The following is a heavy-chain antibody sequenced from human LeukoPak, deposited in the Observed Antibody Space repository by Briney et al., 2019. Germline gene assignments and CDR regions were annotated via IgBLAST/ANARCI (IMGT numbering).Heavy chain of an antibody. V-gene: IGHV3-30*18. CDR1: GLTFSSYG. J-gene: IGHJ4*02. Sequence: GRSLRLSCAASGLTFSSYGMHWVRQAQGKGLEWVAVISSDGSNKYYADSVKGRFTISRGNSKNTLYLQMNSLRAEDTAVYYCAKVSERLATVSNFDYWGQGTLVTVSS. CDR2: ISSDGSNK. D-gene: IGHD6-19*01. CDR3: AKVSERLATVSNFDY.